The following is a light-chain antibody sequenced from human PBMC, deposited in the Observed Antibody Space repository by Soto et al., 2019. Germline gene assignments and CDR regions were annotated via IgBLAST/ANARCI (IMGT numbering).Light chain of an antibody. V-gene: IGLV2-8*01. CDR1: GSDVGGYNY. Sequence: QSALTQPASVSGSPGQSITISCTGTGSDVGGYNYVSWYQQRPGKAPKLIIYEVTRRPSGVPDRIFASKSDTTASLTVSGLQAEDEADYYCSSFAGTNSFVFGTGTKLTVL. CDR3: SSFAGTNSFV. J-gene: IGLJ1*01. CDR2: EVT.